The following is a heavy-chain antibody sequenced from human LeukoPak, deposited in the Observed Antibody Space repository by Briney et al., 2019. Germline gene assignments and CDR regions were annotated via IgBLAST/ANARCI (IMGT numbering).Heavy chain of an antibody. CDR2: YHNGRT. V-gene: IGHV4-59*08. Sequence: SETLSLICNVSGGSFTRDYWSWIRQPPGKGLEWVGYYHNGRTNCNPSLNDRVTISIDTPMARFSLILNSVTAADAAVYYCARWRDTYGSDPFDFWGRGSLVIVTS. D-gene: IGHD3-10*01. CDR1: GGSFTRDY. CDR3: ARWRDTYGSDPFDF. J-gene: IGHJ4*02.